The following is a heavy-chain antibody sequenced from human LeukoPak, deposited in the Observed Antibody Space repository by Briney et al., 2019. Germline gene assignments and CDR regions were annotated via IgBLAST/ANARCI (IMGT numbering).Heavy chain of an antibody. Sequence: ASVKVSCKASGYTFTSYGISWVRQAPGRGLEWMGWISAYNGNTNYAQKLQGRVTMTTDTSTSTAYMELRSLRSDDTAVYYCARLAKYYYDSSGYRYFDLWGRGTLVTVSS. CDR3: ARLAKYYYDSSGYRYFDL. CDR2: ISAYNGNT. CDR1: GYTFTSYG. V-gene: IGHV1-18*01. D-gene: IGHD3-22*01. J-gene: IGHJ2*01.